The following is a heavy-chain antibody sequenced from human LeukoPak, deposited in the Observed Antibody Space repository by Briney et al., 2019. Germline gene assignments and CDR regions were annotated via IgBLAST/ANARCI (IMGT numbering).Heavy chain of an antibody. D-gene: IGHD5-18*01. V-gene: IGHV4-59*08. CDR1: GGSISTYY. CDR3: ARHYGYSYGPDY. Sequence: PSETLSLTCTVSGGSISTYYWSWIRQPPGKGLEWIGYVYYSGSTSYNPSLKSRVIISVDTSKNEFSLNVSSVTAADTAVYCCARHYGYSYGPDYWGQGALVTVSS. CDR2: VYYSGST. J-gene: IGHJ4*02.